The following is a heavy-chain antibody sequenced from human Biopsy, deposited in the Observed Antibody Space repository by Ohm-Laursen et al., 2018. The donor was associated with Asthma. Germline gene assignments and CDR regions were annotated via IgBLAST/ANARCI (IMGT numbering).Heavy chain of an antibody. Sequence: SVKVSCKASGYTFNSAGITWVRQAPGQGLEWMGWISVYNGNTKVAQKLQDRVTMITDTSTSTAYMELRSLRSDDTAVYFCARAVDYSHYYGIDVWGQGTTVTV. D-gene: IGHD3-10*01. CDR2: ISVYNGNT. J-gene: IGHJ6*02. CDR3: ARAVDYSHYYGIDV. CDR1: GYTFNSAG. V-gene: IGHV1-18*01.